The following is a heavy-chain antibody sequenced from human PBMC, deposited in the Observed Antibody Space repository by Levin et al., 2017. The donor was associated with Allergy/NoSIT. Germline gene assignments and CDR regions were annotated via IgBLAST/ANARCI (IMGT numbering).Heavy chain of an antibody. CDR3: ATYDGSATGGYFDY. J-gene: IGHJ4*02. CDR1: GDSIHNYY. D-gene: IGHD3-22*01. Sequence: SQTLSLTCTVSGDSIHNYYWSWIRQPPGKGLEYIGCVHYSGRTDYHPSLKSRVTVFVEPSKKQFSLKLTSMTAADTAVYYCATYDGSATGGYFDYWGQGILVSVSS. CDR2: VHYSGRT. V-gene: IGHV4-59*01.